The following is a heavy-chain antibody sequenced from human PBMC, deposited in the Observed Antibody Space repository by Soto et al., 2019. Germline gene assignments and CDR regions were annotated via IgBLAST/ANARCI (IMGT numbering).Heavy chain of an antibody. D-gene: IGHD2-2*01. Sequence: GESLKISCKGSGYSFTSYWIGWVRQMPGKGLEWMGIIYPGDSDTRYSPSFQGQVTISADKSISTAYLQWSSLKASDTAMYYCARHGDIVVVPAAMSWFDPWGQGTLVTVSS. V-gene: IGHV5-51*01. J-gene: IGHJ5*02. CDR2: IYPGDSDT. CDR1: GYSFTSYW. CDR3: ARHGDIVVVPAAMSWFDP.